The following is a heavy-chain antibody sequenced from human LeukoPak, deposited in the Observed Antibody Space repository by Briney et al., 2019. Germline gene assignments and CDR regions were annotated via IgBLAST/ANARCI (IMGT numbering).Heavy chain of an antibody. D-gene: IGHD3-10*01. Sequence: GGSLRLSCAASGFTFNNYALTWVRQTPGKGLECVSAISGDGVSPYYVDSVRGRFTISRDNAKNTLYLQTNSLRVEETAVYYCAKEAAASTMVRGVMVYWGQGTLVTVSS. CDR2: ISGDGVSP. V-gene: IGHV3-23*01. CDR3: AKEAAASTMVRGVMVY. J-gene: IGHJ4*02. CDR1: GFTFNNYA.